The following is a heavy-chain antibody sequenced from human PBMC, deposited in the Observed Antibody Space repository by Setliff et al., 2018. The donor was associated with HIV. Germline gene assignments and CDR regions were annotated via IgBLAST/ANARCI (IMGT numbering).Heavy chain of an antibody. J-gene: IGHJ4*02. V-gene: IGHV1-2*02. D-gene: IGHD1-1*01. Sequence: ASVKISCKSSGYTFTDYFMHWVRQAPGQGLEWMGWISPDNANTRISQRFRGSVTMTRDRSINTAYMEFSGLTSDDTAVYYCARQLSNSFDYWGQGTLVTVSS. CDR1: GYTFTDYF. CDR3: ARQLSNSFDY. CDR2: ISPDNANT.